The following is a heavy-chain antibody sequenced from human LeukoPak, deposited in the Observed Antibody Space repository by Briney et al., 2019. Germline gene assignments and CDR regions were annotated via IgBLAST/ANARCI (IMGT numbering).Heavy chain of an antibody. Sequence: HPGGSLRLSCAASGCTFSNYAMSWVRQAPGKGLEWVSAISGSGDSTYYADSVKGQFTISRDNSKNTLYLQMNSLRAEDTAVYYCAKALHPYYDFWSGYSSLDYWGQGTLVTVSS. V-gene: IGHV3-23*01. CDR3: AKALHPYYDFWSGYSSLDY. J-gene: IGHJ4*02. D-gene: IGHD3-3*01. CDR1: GCTFSNYA. CDR2: ISGSGDST.